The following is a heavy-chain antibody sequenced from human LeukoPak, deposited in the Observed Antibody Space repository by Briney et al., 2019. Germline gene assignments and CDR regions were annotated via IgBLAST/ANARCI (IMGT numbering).Heavy chain of an antibody. Sequence: GGSLRLSCAASGFTVSNSYMSWVRQAPGKGLQWVSVVYSGSSTFYADSVKGRFTVSRDSSKNTLYLEMNSLRAEDTAIYYCARGHEALGYWGQGTLVTVSS. CDR3: ARGHEALGY. CDR1: GFTVSNSY. D-gene: IGHD3-10*01. V-gene: IGHV3-53*01. CDR2: VYSGSST. J-gene: IGHJ4*02.